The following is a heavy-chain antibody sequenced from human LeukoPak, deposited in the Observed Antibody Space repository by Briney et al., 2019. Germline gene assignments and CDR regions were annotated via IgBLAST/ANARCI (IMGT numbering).Heavy chain of an antibody. V-gene: IGHV1-18*01. J-gene: IGHJ3*02. D-gene: IGHD3-3*02. Sequence: VASVKVSCKASGYTFGQYSISWVRQAPGKGFEWMGWVTPSHTTRVYAQEFQGRVTMTADTNTNTVSMELRSLRFDDTAVYFCARDYILPLETDNGGGFAIWGQGTVVTVSS. CDR1: GYTFGQYS. CDR3: ARDYILPLETDNGGGFAI. CDR2: VTPSHTTR.